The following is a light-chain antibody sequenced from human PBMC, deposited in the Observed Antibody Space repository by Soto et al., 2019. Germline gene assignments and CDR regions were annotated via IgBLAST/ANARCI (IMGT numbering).Light chain of an antibody. CDR3: QQYGSSLYT. CDR1: QSVSSRX. Sequence: EIVLTQSPGTLSLSPGERATLSCRASQSVSSRXLAWYQQKPGQAPRLLIYDASSRATGIPDRFSGSGSGXDXXXXIXXXXPEDFAVYYCQQYGSSLYTFGQGTKLEIK. J-gene: IGKJ2*01. CDR2: DAS. V-gene: IGKV3-20*01.